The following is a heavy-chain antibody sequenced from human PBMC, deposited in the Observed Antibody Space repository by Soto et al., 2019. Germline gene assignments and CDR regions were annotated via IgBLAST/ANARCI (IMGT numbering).Heavy chain of an antibody. CDR3: ARDRSGLQGTLDY. D-gene: IGHD1-26*01. J-gene: IGHJ4*02. CDR2: IIPIFGTA. CDR1: GGTFSSYA. V-gene: IGHV1-69*13. Sequence: ASVKVSCKASGGTFSSYASSWVRQAPGQGLEWMGGIIPIFGTANYAQKLQGRVTITADESTSTAYMELSSLRSEDTAVYYCARDRSGLQGTLDYCGQRTLVAVCS.